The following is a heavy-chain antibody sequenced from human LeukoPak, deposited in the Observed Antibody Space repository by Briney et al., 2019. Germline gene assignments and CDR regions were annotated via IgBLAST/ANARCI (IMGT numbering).Heavy chain of an antibody. J-gene: IGHJ3*02. CDR1: GGSISSSSYY. Sequence: SETLSLTCTVSGGSISSSSYYWGWIRQPPGKGLEWIGSIYYSGSTYYNPSLKRRVTISVDTSKNQFSLKLSSVTAADTAVYYCARLVDSGYGDDAFDIWGQGTMVTVSS. V-gene: IGHV4-39*01. CDR2: IYYSGST. CDR3: ARLVDSGYGDDAFDI. D-gene: IGHD5-12*01.